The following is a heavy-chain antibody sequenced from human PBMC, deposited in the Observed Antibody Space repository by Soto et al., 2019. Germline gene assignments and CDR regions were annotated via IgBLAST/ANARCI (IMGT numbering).Heavy chain of an antibody. J-gene: IGHJ6*02. V-gene: IGHV1-18*01. D-gene: IGHD5-18*01. CDR3: ARCIQGDYYYGRDV. CDR2: VNADYGNT. CDR1: GYTFYSHS. Sequence: QAQLVQSGAEVRKPGASVKVSCKASGYTFYSHSITWVRQAPGQGLEWMGRVNADYGNTQYAQKFRGRVTMTTDTSSTTVYTGLTILRSDDTAVYYCARCIQGDYYYGRDVWGQGTTVTVPS.